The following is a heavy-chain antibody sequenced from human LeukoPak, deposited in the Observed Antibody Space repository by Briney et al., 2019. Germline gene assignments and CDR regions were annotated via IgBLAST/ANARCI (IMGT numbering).Heavy chain of an antibody. CDR1: GYTFTSYY. J-gene: IGHJ4*02. Sequence: ASVKVSCKASGYTFTSYYMHWVRQAPGQGLEWMGWINPNSGGTNYAQKFQGRVTMTRDTSISTAYMELSRLRSDDTAVYYCARLFTIFGVVRDYWGQGTLVTVSS. D-gene: IGHD3-3*01. CDR3: ARLFTIFGVVRDY. CDR2: INPNSGGT. V-gene: IGHV1-2*02.